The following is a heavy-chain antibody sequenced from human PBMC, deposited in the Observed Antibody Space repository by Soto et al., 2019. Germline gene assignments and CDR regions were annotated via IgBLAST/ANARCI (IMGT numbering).Heavy chain of an antibody. J-gene: IGHJ6*02. CDR3: ARSLEPSVEAYYYYYYGMDV. CDR2: ISYDGSNK. CDR1: GFTFSSYA. V-gene: IGHV3-30-3*01. Sequence: GGSLRLSCAASGFTFSSYAMHWVRQAPGKGLEWVAVISYDGSNKYYADSVKGRFTISRDNSKNTLYLQMNSLRAEVTAVYYWARSLEPSVEAYYYYYYGMDVWGQGTTVTVSS.